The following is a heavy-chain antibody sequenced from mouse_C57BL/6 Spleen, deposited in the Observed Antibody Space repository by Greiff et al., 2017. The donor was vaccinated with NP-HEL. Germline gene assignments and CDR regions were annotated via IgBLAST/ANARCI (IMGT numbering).Heavy chain of an antibody. J-gene: IGHJ2*01. CDR2: IDPETGGT. CDR3: TRDITTVVEGLDY. Sequence: QVQLQQSGAELVRPGASVTLSCKASGYTFTDYEMHWVKQTPVHGLEWIGAIDPETGGTAYNQKFKGKAILTADKSSSTAYMELRSLTSEDSAVYYCTRDITTVVEGLDYWGQGTTLTVSS. V-gene: IGHV1-15*01. D-gene: IGHD1-1*01. CDR1: GYTFTDYE.